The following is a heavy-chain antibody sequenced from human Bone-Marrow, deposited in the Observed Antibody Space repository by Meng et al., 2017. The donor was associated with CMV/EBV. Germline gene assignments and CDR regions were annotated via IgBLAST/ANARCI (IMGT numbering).Heavy chain of an antibody. CDR3: ASADYGDYCKVS. Sequence: GGSLRLSCAASGFTFSSYSMNWVRQAPGKGLEWVSSISSSSSYIYYADSVKGRFTISRDNAKNSLYLQMNSLRAEDTAVYYCASADYGDYCKVSWVQGTLVTVSS. V-gene: IGHV3-21*01. CDR2: ISSSSSYI. CDR1: GFTFSSYS. D-gene: IGHD4-17*01. J-gene: IGHJ5*02.